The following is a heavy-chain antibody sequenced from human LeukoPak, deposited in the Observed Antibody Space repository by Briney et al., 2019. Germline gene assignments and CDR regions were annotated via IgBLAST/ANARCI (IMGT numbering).Heavy chain of an antibody. J-gene: IGHJ3*02. Sequence: PSETLSLTCTVFGGSISNYYWTWIRQPPGKAPEWIGYSHYTGSSNYNPSLKSRVTISVDTSKNQFSLKLSSVTAADTAVYYCARAYSDYGNDAFDIWGQGTMVTVS. CDR2: SHYTGSS. CDR3: ARAYSDYGNDAFDI. CDR1: GGSISNYY. D-gene: IGHD5-12*01. V-gene: IGHV4-59*01.